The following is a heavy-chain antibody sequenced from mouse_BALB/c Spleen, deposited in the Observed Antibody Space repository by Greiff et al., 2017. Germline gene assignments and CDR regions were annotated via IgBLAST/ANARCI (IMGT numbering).Heavy chain of an antibody. D-gene: IGHD2-14*01. Sequence: VHVKQSGPELVKPGASVKMSCKASGYTFTSYVMHWVKQKPGQGLEWIGYINPYNDGTKYNEKFKGKATLTSDKSSSTAYMELSSLTSEDSAVYYCARMGRYDVGGYAMDYWGQGTSVTVSS. J-gene: IGHJ4*01. CDR2: INPYNDGT. CDR1: GYTFTSYV. CDR3: ARMGRYDVGGYAMDY. V-gene: IGHV1-14*01.